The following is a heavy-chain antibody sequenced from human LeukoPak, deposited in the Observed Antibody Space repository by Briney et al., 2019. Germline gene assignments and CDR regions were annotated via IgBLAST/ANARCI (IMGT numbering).Heavy chain of an antibody. Sequence: SETLSLTCTVSGGSIISYYLSWIRQPPGKGLEWIGYIYYSGSTNYNPSLKSRVTISVDTSKNQFSLKLSSVTAADTAVYYCARFTPQGYGWGGYNRFDPWGQGTLVTVSS. CDR3: ARFTPQGYGWGGYNRFDP. V-gene: IGHV4-59*01. CDR2: IYYSGST. D-gene: IGHD3-16*01. J-gene: IGHJ5*02. CDR1: GGSIISYY.